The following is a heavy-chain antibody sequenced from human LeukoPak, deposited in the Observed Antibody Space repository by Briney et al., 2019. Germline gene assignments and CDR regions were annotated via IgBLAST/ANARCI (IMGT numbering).Heavy chain of an antibody. CDR1: GFTFSSYA. Sequence: GGSLRLSCAASGFTFSSYAMHWVRQAPGKGLEWVAVISYDGSNKYYADSVKGRFTISRDNSKNTLYLQMNSLRAEDTAVYYCARVHRSLEWYYYGMDVWGQGTTVTVSS. V-gene: IGHV3-30-3*01. CDR2: ISYDGSNK. CDR3: ARVHRSLEWYYYGMDV. J-gene: IGHJ6*02. D-gene: IGHD3-3*01.